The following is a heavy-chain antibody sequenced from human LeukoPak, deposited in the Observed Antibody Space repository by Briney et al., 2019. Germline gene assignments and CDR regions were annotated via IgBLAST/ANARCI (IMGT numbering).Heavy chain of an antibody. D-gene: IGHD1-1*01. V-gene: IGHV3-9*01. J-gene: IGHJ4*02. CDR2: ISWNSGSI. CDR3: ARDGQLERKGIDY. Sequence: GGSLRLSCAASGFTFDDYAMHWVRQAPGKGLEWVSGISWNSGSIGYADSVKGRFTISRDNAKNSLYLQMNSLRDEDTAVFYCARDGQLERKGIDYWGQGTLVTVSS. CDR1: GFTFDDYA.